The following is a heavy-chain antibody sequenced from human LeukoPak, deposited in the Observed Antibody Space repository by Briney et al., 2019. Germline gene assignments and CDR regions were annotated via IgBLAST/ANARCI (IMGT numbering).Heavy chain of an antibody. V-gene: IGHV4-59*01. CDR2: IYYSGST. CDR1: GGSISSYY. CDR3: ARDYDY. Sequence: SETLSLTCTVSGGSISSYYWSWIRQPPGKGLEWIGYIYYSGSTNYNPSLKSRVTISVDTSKNQFSLKLSSVTAADTAVYYCARDYDYWGQGALVTVSS. J-gene: IGHJ4*02.